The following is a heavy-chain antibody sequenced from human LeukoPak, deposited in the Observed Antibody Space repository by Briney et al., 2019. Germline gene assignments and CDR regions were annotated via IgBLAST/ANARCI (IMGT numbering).Heavy chain of an antibody. V-gene: IGHV4-4*02. CDR2: IYHSGST. CDR1: GGSISSSNW. D-gene: IGHD3-16*02. CDR3: ARTPYDYVWGTYRPRKYYFDY. Sequence: SETLSLTCAVSGGSISSSNWWSWVRQPPGKGLEWIGEIYHSGSTNYNPSLKSRVTISVDTSKNQFSLKLNSVTAADTAFYYCARTPYDYVWGTYRPRKYYFDYWGQGTLVTVSS. J-gene: IGHJ4*02.